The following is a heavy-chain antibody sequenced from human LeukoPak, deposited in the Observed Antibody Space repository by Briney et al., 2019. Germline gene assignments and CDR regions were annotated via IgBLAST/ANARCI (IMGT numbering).Heavy chain of an antibody. CDR2: IKQGGSEK. V-gene: IGHV3-7*04. Sequence: GGSLRLSCAASGFTVSSYWMSWVRQAPGKGLEWVANIKQGGSEKYYVDSVKGRFTISRDNAKNSLYLQMNSLRAEDTAVYYCARDKPYYYYGMDVWGQGTTVTVSS. CDR1: GFTVSSYW. J-gene: IGHJ6*02. CDR3: ARDKPYYYYGMDV.